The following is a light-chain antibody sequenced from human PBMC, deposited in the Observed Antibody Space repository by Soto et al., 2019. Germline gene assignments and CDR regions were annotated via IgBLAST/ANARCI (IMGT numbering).Light chain of an antibody. CDR3: GSWDSRLSAYV. CDR2: DDN. CDR1: SSNIGGNS. V-gene: IGLV1-51*01. J-gene: IGLJ1*01. Sequence: QSVLTQPPSVSAAPGQKVTISCSGSSSNIGGNSVSWYQQLPRTAPKLLIYDDNKRPSGIPYRFSGSKAGTSATLGITCFQTGDEADYYCGSWDSRLSAYVFAPGTKAPS.